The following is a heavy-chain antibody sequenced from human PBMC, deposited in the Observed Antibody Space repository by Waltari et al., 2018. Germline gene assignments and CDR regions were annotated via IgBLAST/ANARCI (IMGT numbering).Heavy chain of an antibody. J-gene: IGHJ4*02. D-gene: IGHD1-26*01. CDR1: GGSFSGYY. CDR3: ARGGYSGSYYGFDY. V-gene: IGHV4-34*01. Sequence: QVQLQLWGAGLLKPSETLSLTCAVYGGSFSGYYWSWIRQPPGKGLEWIGEINHSGSTNYSPSRKSRVTISVDTAKNQFSLKLGSVTAADTAVYYCARGGYSGSYYGFDYWGQGTLVTVSS. CDR2: INHSGST.